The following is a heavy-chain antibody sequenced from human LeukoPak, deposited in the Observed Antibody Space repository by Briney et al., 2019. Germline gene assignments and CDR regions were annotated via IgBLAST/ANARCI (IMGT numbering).Heavy chain of an antibody. CDR3: ARAPNYDFWSGYLDY. D-gene: IGHD3-3*01. V-gene: IGHV4-59*08. J-gene: IGHJ4*02. CDR1: GGSISSYY. Sequence: PSETLSLTCTVSGGSISSYYWSWIRQPPGKGLEWIGNIYHSGSTYYNPSLKSRVIISVDTSKNHFSLKLSSVTAADTAVYYCARAPNYDFWSGYLDYWGQGTLVTVSS. CDR2: IYHSGST.